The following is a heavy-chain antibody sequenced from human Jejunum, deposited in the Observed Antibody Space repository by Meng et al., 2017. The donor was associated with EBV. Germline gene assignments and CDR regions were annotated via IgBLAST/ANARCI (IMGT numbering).Heavy chain of an antibody. CDR1: VCTSSTAR. Sequence: VLLVASALRLGRTSGSLRLSCGSSVCTSSTARLNCVRHASGKGLDWVCHMKSKARNSVTTYAASLQGRFTISRDDSNNTSYLQMDSLKTEDTAVYYCAAYCGSDCYYIDYWGRGTLVTVSS. V-gene: IGHV3-73*02. D-gene: IGHD2-21*02. J-gene: IGHJ4*02. CDR3: AAYCGSDCYYIDY. CDR2: MKSKARNSVT.